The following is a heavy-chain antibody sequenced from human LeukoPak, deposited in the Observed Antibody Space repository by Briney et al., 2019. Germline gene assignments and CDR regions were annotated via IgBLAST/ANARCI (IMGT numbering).Heavy chain of an antibody. Sequence: KASETLSLTCTVSGGSVSSTTYYWSWIRQPPGKGLEWIASINYSGSTYYNPSLKSRVTVSVDTSENQFSLKLSSVTAADTAVYYCARVDDILTGYYNRVDPWGQGTLVTVSS. CDR3: ARVDDILTGYYNRVDP. D-gene: IGHD3-9*01. V-gene: IGHV4-39*01. J-gene: IGHJ5*02. CDR2: INYSGST. CDR1: GGSVSSTTYY.